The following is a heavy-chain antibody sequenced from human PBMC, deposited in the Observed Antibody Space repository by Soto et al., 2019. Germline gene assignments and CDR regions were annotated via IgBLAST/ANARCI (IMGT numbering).Heavy chain of an antibody. CDR1: GFSLSSYA. CDR2: MSYDETKK. CDR3: AKDRRDGDFMHILVVDF. Sequence: QVQLVESGGGVVQSGGSLRLSCATSGFSLSSYAMHWVRQAPGKGLEWVALMSYDETKKYYADSVKGRFTISRDTSKNTLFLQMNNLRVEDTAVYYCAKDRRDGDFMHILVVDFWGQGALVTVSS. D-gene: IGHD2-15*01. V-gene: IGHV3-30*18. J-gene: IGHJ4*02.